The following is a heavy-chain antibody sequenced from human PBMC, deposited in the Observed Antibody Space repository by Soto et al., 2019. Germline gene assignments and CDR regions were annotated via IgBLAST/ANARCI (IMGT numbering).Heavy chain of an antibody. V-gene: IGHV4-31*03. CDR3: ARNEARFCSAGACHSGFDP. CDR2: IYYNGTT. Sequence: TSETLSLTCTVSGGSISSGGYYWSWIRQDPGKGLEWLGYIYYNGTTYYNPSLKSRVTISIDTSHNQFSLKLSSVTAADRAVYYFARNEARFCSAGACHSGFDPWGQETLVTVSS. D-gene: IGHD2-15*01. J-gene: IGHJ5*02. CDR1: GGSISSGGYY.